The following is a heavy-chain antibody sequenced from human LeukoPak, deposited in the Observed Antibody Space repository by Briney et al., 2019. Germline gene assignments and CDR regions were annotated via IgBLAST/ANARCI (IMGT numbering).Heavy chain of an antibody. V-gene: IGHV5-51*01. CDR2: IYPGDSDT. J-gene: IGHJ3*02. CDR3: ARSWDTAMPTGDASDI. Sequence: GESLKISCKGSGYSFTSYWIGWVRQMPGKGLEWMGLIYPGDSDTRYSPSFQGQVTISADKSISTAYLQWSSLKASDTAMYYCARSWDTAMPTGDASDIWGQGTMVTVSS. D-gene: IGHD5-18*01. CDR1: GYSFTSYW.